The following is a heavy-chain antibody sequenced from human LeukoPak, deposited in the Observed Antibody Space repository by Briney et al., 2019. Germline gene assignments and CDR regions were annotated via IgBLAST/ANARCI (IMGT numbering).Heavy chain of an antibody. CDR1: GFTFSTYA. J-gene: IGHJ3*02. D-gene: IGHD3-10*01. CDR3: AKGGGDYGSGSYRSFDI. CDR2: ISAGGNT. Sequence: GGSLRLSCAASGFTFSTYAMSWVRQAPGKGLECVSVISAGGNTYYADSVKGRLTISRDNSKNTLYLQVNSLRAEDTAVYHCAKGGGDYGSGSYRSFDIWGQGTMVTVSS. V-gene: IGHV3-23*01.